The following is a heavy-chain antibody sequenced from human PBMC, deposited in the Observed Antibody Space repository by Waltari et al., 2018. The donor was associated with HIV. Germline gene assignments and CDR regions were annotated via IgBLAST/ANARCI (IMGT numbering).Heavy chain of an antibody. CDR1: GFAFINYA. Sequence: EAQLLESGGGLVQPGGYLRVSCVGSGFAFINYAMTWVRQAPGKGLGWVSAIAASYPNTYYSDSVRGRFTVSKDNSENSLHLQMNSLRAEDTALYYCARIYVSGAFDIWGQGTVVTVSS. V-gene: IGHV3-23*01. CDR2: IAASYPNT. CDR3: ARIYVSGAFDI. D-gene: IGHD3-10*01. J-gene: IGHJ3*02.